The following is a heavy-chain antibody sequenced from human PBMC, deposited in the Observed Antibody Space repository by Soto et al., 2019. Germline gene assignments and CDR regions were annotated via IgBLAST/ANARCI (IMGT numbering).Heavy chain of an antibody. V-gene: IGHV4-34*01. CDR3: ARGGGYCSSTSCYRRPWFDP. Sequence: SETLSLTCAVYGGSFSGYYWSWIRQPPGKGLEWIGEINHSGSTNYNPSLKSRVTISVDTSKNQFSLKLSSVTAADTAVYCCARGGGYCSSTSCYRRPWFDPWGQGTLVTVS. CDR1: GGSFSGYY. D-gene: IGHD2-2*02. CDR2: INHSGST. J-gene: IGHJ5*02.